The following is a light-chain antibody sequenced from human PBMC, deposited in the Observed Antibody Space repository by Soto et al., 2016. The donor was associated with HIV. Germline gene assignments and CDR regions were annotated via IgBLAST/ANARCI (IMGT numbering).Light chain of an antibody. J-gene: IGKJ1*01. CDR2: KAS. V-gene: IGKV1-5*03. Sequence: DIQMTQSPSTLSASVGDRVTITCRASQSISSWLAWYQQKPGKAPKLLIYKASSLEIGVPSRFSGSGSGTEFTLTISSLQPDDFATYYCQHYNNYPWTFGQGTKVE. CDR3: QHYNNYPWT. CDR1: QSISSW.